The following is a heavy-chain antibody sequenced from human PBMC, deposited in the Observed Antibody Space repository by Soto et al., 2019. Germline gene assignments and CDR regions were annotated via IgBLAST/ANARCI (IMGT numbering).Heavy chain of an antibody. J-gene: IGHJ4*02. CDR3: ASPRVYGSGGYYFDY. D-gene: IGHD3-10*01. CDR2: IYYSGST. V-gene: IGHV4-39*01. CDR1: GGSISSSSYY. Sequence: SETLSLTCTVSGGSISSSSYYWGWIRQPPGKGLEWIGSIYYSGSTYYNPSLKSRVTISVDTSKNQFSLKLSSVTAADTAVYYCASPRVYGSGGYYFDYWGQGTLVTVSS.